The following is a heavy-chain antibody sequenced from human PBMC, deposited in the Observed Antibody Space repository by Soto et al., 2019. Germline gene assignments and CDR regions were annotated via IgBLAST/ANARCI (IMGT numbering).Heavy chain of an antibody. Sequence: GGSLRLSCEDSGFSFSSYAMHWVRQAPGKGLEWVAFISYDGSDKFYADSVKGRFTISRDNAKNSLYLQMNSLRAEDTAVYYCARDLGYYDSSGRRSAFDIWGQGTMVTVSS. CDR1: GFSFSSYA. CDR2: ISYDGSDK. J-gene: IGHJ3*02. V-gene: IGHV3-30*04. CDR3: ARDLGYYDSSGRRSAFDI. D-gene: IGHD3-22*01.